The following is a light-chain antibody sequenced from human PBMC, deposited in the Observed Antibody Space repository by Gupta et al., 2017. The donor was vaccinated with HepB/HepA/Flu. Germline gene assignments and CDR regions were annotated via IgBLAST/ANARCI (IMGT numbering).Light chain of an antibody. J-gene: IGKJ5*01. CDR2: DAS. CDR1: QSVNIW. CDR3: QQRRSWPIT. V-gene: IGKV3-11*01. Sequence: EIVLTQSPATLPLSPGARATLSCMASQSVNIWLACYQQKPGQAPRLLMYDASNRAPGIPARFSGSGSETDFTLTIRSLEPEDFAVYYCQQRRSWPITFGQGTRLEIQ.